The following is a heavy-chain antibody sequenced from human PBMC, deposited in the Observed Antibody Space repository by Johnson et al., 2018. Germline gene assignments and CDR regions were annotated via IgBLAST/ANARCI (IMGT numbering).Heavy chain of an antibody. J-gene: IGHJ6*03. CDR3: AKEGWFGGNYYYYYMDV. D-gene: IGHD3-10*01. Sequence: VQLVESGGGLVQPGGSLRLSCAASGFTFDDYAMHWVRQAPGKGLEWVPGISWNSGSIGYGDSVKGRFTISRDNSKNSLYLEMNSLRAEDTALYYCAKEGWFGGNYYYYYMDVWGKGTTVTVSS. CDR1: GFTFDDYA. CDR2: ISWNSGSI. V-gene: IGHV3-9*01.